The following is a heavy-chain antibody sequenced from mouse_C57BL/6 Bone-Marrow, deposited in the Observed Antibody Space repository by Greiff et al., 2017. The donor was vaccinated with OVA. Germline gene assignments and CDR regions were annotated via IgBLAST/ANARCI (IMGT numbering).Heavy chain of an antibody. CDR3: ARRSQAFMDY. V-gene: IGHV5-12*01. CDR2: ISNGGGST. J-gene: IGHJ4*01. Sequence: EVKLVESGGGLVQPGGSLKLSCAASGFTFSDYYMYWVRQTPEKRLEWVAYISNGGGSTYYPDTVKGRFTISRDNAKNTLYLQMSRLNSEDTAMYYYARRSQAFMDYWGQGTSVTVSS. D-gene: IGHD3-2*02. CDR1: GFTFSDYY.